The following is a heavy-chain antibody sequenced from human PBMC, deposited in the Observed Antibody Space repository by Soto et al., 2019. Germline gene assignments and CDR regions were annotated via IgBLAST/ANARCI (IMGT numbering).Heavy chain of an antibody. V-gene: IGHV3-23*01. CDR1: GFTFSSYA. Sequence: EVQLLESGGGLVQPGGALRLYFAASGFTFSSYAMSWVRQAPGRGLEWVSAISGSGGSTYYADSVKGRFTISRYNSKNTLYLQMNSLSAEDTAVYSCARRSSGWNFDYWGQGTLVTVSS. D-gene: IGHD6-19*01. CDR2: ISGSGGST. CDR3: ARRSSGWNFDY. J-gene: IGHJ4*02.